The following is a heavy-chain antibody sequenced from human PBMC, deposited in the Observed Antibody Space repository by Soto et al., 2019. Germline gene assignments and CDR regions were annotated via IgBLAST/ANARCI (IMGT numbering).Heavy chain of an antibody. CDR3: AQDRTAILAEVSWLES. Sequence: QVLLVESGGGVVQPGGSLTLSWLGSGFTFNSNGMHWVRQAPGKGLGGVAVISYDGSNKYYEESVKGRFTISRDNSRNTVYLQLNSLRAEDTALYYCAQDRTAILAEVSWLESWGQGTLVTVSA. J-gene: IGHJ5*02. V-gene: IGHV3-30*18. CDR2: ISYDGSNK. CDR1: GFTFNSNG. D-gene: IGHD5-12*01.